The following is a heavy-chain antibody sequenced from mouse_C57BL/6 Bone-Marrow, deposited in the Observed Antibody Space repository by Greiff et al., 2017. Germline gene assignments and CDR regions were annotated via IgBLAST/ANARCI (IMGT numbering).Heavy chain of an antibody. V-gene: IGHV2-2*01. CDR3: ARWLEPYAMDY. Sequence: QVQLKESGPGLVQPSQSLSITCTVSGFSLTSYGVHWVRQSPGKGLEWLGVIWSGGSTDYNAAFISRLSISKDNSKSQVFFKMNSLQADDTAIYYCARWLEPYAMDYWGQGTSGTVSS. CDR1: GFSLTSYG. J-gene: IGHJ4*01. CDR2: IWSGGST. D-gene: IGHD2-2*01.